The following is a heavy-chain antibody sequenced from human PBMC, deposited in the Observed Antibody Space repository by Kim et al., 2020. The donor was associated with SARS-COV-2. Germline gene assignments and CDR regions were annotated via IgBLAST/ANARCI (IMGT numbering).Heavy chain of an antibody. CDR2: YSGST. D-gene: IGHD2-15*01. J-gene: IGHJ4*01. V-gene: IGHV4-59*08. CDR3: TRGGGIY. Sequence: YSGSTNYHPSLKSRVTISLDTSKNPFSLKLSSVTAADTAVYYCTRGGGIYWGQGTLVTVSS.